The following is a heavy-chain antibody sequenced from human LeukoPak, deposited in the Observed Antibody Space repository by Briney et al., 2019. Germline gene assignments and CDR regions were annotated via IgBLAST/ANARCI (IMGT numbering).Heavy chain of an antibody. CDR3: ARDPGLGAEPGIGLNGFDP. D-gene: IGHD1-14*01. CDR1: GFTFSSYA. V-gene: IGHV3-30-3*01. CDR2: ISYDGSNK. J-gene: IGHJ5*02. Sequence: PGRSLRLSCAASGFTFSSYAMHWVRQAPGKGLEWVAVISYDGSNKYYADSVKGRFTISRDNSKNTLYLQMNSLRAEDTAVYYWARDPGLGAEPGIGLNGFDPWGQGTLVTVSS.